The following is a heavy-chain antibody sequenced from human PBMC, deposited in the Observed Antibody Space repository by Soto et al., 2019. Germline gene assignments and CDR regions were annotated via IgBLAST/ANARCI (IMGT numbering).Heavy chain of an antibody. V-gene: IGHV1-3*01. J-gene: IGHJ4*02. CDR1: GYTFTIYP. Sequence: ASVKVSCKASGYTFTIYPMHWVLQAPGQRLEWMGWIYAGNGNTKYSQKFQGRVTITRDTSASTAYMELSSLRSEDTAVYYCAIRRVSPVIDYWGQGTLVTVSS. CDR3: AIRRVSPVIDY. D-gene: IGHD6-6*01. CDR2: IYAGNGNT.